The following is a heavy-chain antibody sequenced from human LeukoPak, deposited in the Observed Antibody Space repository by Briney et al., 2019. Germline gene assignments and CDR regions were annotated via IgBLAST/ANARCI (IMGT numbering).Heavy chain of an antibody. V-gene: IGHV1-2*02. D-gene: IGHD2-21*02. J-gene: IGHJ4*02. CDR1: GYTFTGYY. Sequence: GASVKVSCKASGYTFTGYYMHWVRQAPGQGLEWMGWINPNSVGTNYAQKFQGRVTMTRHTSISTAYMELSRLRSDDMAVYYCARIHGVTSSPFDYWGQGTLVTVSS. CDR3: ARIHGVTSSPFDY. CDR2: INPNSVGT.